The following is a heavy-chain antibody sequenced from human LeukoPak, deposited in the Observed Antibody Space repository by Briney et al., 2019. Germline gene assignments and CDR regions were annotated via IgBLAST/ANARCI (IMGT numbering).Heavy chain of an antibody. CDR1: KVTFSNYW. CDR3: ATPGIRDQYDFDS. Sequence: PGGSLRLSCTASKVTFSNYWMHWVRQAPGKGLVWVSRINTDGTTTNYADSVRGRFTISRDNTKNTLYRQMNSLRAEDTALYSCATPGIRDQYDFDSCGQGTLVTVSS. CDR2: INTDGTTT. J-gene: IGHJ4*02. V-gene: IGHV3-74*01. D-gene: IGHD6-13*01.